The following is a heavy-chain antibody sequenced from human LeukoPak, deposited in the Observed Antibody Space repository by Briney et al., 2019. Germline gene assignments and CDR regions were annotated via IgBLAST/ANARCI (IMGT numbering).Heavy chain of an antibody. CDR1: GYSFTTYW. CDR3: ARGGGMDIAEAATSLAPFDI. D-gene: IGHD6-13*01. J-gene: IGHJ4*02. CDR2: IYPGDSDA. Sequence: GESLKISCEGSGYSFTTYWIGWVRQMPGKGLEWMGIIYPGDSDARYSPSFQGQVTISADKSISTAYMQWSSLKASDTAMYYCARGGGMDIAEAATSLAPFDIWGQGTLITVSS. V-gene: IGHV5-51*01.